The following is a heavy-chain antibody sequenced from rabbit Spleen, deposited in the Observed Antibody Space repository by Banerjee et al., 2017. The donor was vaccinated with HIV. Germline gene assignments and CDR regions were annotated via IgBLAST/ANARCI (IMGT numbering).Heavy chain of an antibody. J-gene: IGHJ4*01. CDR3: ARTDYGGDGYRL. CDR1: GFTLSSYY. Sequence: QVEESGGGLVKPEGSLKLSCKASGFTLSSYYMNWVRQAPGKGLEWIGYIDPVFGITYYASWVNGRFSISRENAQNTVFLQMTSLTAADTATYFCARTDYGGDGYRLWGQGTLVTVS. V-gene: IGHV1S7*01. D-gene: IGHD7-1*01. CDR2: IDPVFGIT.